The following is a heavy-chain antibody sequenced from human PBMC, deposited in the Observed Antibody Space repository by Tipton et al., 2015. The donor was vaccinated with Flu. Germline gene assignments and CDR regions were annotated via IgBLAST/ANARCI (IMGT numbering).Heavy chain of an antibody. CDR2: IYTGGRP. CDR1: GGSISSNSYH. Sequence: TLSLTCTVSGGSISSNSYHWSWIRLPAGKGLEWIGRIYTGGRPDFNPSLESRVTISLDTSKNQFSLKLSSVTAADTAVYYCARRGYSYGWVDYWGQGTLVTVSS. J-gene: IGHJ4*02. V-gene: IGHV4-61*02. D-gene: IGHD5-18*01. CDR3: ARRGYSYGWVDY.